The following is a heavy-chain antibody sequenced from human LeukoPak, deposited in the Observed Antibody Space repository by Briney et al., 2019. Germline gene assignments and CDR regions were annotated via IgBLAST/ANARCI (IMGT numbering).Heavy chain of an antibody. V-gene: IGHV1-69*13. J-gene: IGHJ5*02. CDR2: IIPIFGTA. CDR3: ARSGYCSSTSCYWGSWFDP. CDR1: GYTFTSYA. Sequence: GASVKVSCKASGYTFTSYAISWVRQAPGQGLEWMGGIIPIFGTANYAQKFQGRVTITADESTSTAYMELSSLRSEDTAVYYCARSGYCSSTSCYWGSWFDPWGQGTLVTVSS. D-gene: IGHD2-2*01.